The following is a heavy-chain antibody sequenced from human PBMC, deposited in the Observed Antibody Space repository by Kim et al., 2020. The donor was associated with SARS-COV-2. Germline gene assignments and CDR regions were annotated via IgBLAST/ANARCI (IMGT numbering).Heavy chain of an antibody. D-gene: IGHD1-1*01. CDR1: GCSLSGSGSS. CDR2: IYSGAST. V-gene: IGHV4-39*01. CDR3: ARIYFSNFYMDV. J-gene: IGHJ6*03. Sequence: SETLSLTCTASGCSLSGSGSSWGLAWPRQPPGKGPAWIGNIYSGASTYYSPSLNTLATMTADTTQSLLFLRLSSVAAADTAVAYCARIYFSNFYMDVRG.